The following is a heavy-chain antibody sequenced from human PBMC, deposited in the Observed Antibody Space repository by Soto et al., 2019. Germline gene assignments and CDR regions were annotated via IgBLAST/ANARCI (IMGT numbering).Heavy chain of an antibody. D-gene: IGHD4-17*01. CDR1: GFTFSDYY. Sequence: QVQLVESGGGLVKPGGSLRLSCAASGFTFSDYYMSWIRQAPGEGLEWVSDISSSGSTIYYADSVKGRFTISRDNAENSLYLQMNSLRAEDTAVYYCARVRAVAYGDYQKGPSWDWGQGTLVTVSS. CDR2: ISSSGSTI. V-gene: IGHV3-11*01. CDR3: ARVRAVAYGDYQKGPSWD. J-gene: IGHJ4*02.